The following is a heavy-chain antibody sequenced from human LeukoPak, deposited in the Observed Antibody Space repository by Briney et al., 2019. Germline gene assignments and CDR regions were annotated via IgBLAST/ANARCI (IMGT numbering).Heavy chain of an antibody. CDR1: GGTFSSYA. V-gene: IGHV1-69*13. J-gene: IGHJ4*02. CDR3: AGGYNRNPYYFDY. CDR2: IIPIFGTA. D-gene: IGHD5-24*01. Sequence: GASVKVSCKASGGTFSSYAISWVRQAPGQGLEWMGGIIPIFGTANYAQKFQGRVTITADESTSTAYMELSSLRSEDTAVYYCAGGYNRNPYYFDYWGQGTLVTVSS.